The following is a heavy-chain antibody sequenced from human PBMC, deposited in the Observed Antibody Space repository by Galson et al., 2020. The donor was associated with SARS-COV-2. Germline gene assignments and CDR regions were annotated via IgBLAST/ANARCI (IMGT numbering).Heavy chain of an antibody. D-gene: IGHD2-2*01. CDR2: ISSRNMHI. CDR1: GFSFSNYD. CDR3: ARGTDRYCTSPTCYLDWFDS. J-gene: IGHJ5*01. V-gene: IGHV3-21*01. Sequence: GGPLRLTCQAPGFSFSNYDMTWARQTPGEGLEWVTSISSRNMHIHYADSGKGRFTISRDNAKTSLYLQMDSLRAEDTAMYYCARGTDRYCTSPTCYLDWFDSWGQGTLVIVSS.